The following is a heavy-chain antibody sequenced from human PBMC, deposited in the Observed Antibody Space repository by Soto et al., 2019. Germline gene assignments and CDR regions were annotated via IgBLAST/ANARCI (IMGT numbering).Heavy chain of an antibody. V-gene: IGHV4-61*01. D-gene: IGHD2-2*02. J-gene: IGHJ4*02. CDR1: GGSVSSGSYY. Sequence: QVQLQESGPGLVKPSETLSLTCTVSGGSVSSGSYYWSWIRQPPGKGPEWIGYIYYSGSTNYNPSLNSRVTMSVDTSKNQFSLKLSSVTAADTAVYFCARDAIDLRGSSLDCWGQGTLVTVSS. CDR2: IYYSGST. CDR3: ARDAIDLRGSSLDC.